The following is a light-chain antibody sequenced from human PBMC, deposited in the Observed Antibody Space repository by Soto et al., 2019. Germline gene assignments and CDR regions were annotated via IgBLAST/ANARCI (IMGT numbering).Light chain of an antibody. V-gene: IGLV1-40*01. J-gene: IGLJ2*01. CDR3: QSYDSSPSATPFLSVV. CDR1: SSNIGAGYD. Sequence: QSVLTQPPSVSGAPGQRVTISCTGSSSNIGAGYDVYWYQQLPGTAPKLLIYGNSNRPSGVPDRFSGSKSGTSASLAITGLQAEDEADYYCQSYDSSPSATPFLSVVFGGGTKLTVL. CDR2: GNS.